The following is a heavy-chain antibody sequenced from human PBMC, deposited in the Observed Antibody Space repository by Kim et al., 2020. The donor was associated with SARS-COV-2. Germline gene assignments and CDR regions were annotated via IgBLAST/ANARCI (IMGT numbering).Heavy chain of an antibody. Sequence: ENEKHYVDSVKGRFTISRDDARNALYLQMNSVRSEDTAVYYCARGGGSPDYWGQGTLVTVSS. CDR2: ENEK. D-gene: IGHD1-26*01. J-gene: IGHJ4*02. V-gene: IGHV3-7*01. CDR3: ARGGGSPDY.